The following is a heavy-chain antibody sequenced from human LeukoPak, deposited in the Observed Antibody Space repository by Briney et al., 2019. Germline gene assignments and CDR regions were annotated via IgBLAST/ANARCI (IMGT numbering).Heavy chain of an antibody. CDR1: GYTFTSYG. CDR2: ISAYNGNT. J-gene: IGHJ6*02. CDR3: ARDRVRNYDFWSGYYPYYYYYGMDV. D-gene: IGHD3-3*01. V-gene: IGHV1-18*01. Sequence: GASVKVSCKAFGYTFTSYGISWVRQAPGQGLEWMGWISAYNGNTNYAQKLQGRVTMTTDTSTSTAYMELRSLRSDDTAVYYCARDRVRNYDFWSGYYPYYYYYGMDVWGQGTTVTVSS.